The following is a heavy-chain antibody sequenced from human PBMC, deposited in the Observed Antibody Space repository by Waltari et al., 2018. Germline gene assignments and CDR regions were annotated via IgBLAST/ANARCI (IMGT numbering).Heavy chain of an antibody. CDR2: IASSGRTT. V-gene: IGHV3-48*03. D-gene: IGHD3-16*01. CDR1: GFTFGNYE. CDR3: ARVWPTSFDS. J-gene: IGHJ4*02. Sequence: DVRLVESGGGLVQPGGSLQLSCDAAGFTFGNYEMTWVRQAPGKGLEWLSYIASSGRTTEYADSVRGRFTVSRDNSKNLLFLQMHRLRVDDTAVYYCARVWPTSFDSWGQGDLVTVSS.